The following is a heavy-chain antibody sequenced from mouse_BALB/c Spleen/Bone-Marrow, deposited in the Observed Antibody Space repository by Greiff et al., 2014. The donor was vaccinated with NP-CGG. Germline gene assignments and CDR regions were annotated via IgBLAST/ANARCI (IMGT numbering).Heavy chain of an antibody. CDR3: TRGYYGSSYDD. Sequence: QVQLQQSGAELVRPGASVKLSCKASGYTFTSYWINWVKQRPGQGLEWIGNIYPSDSYTNYNQKFKDKATLTVDKSSSTAYMQLSSPTSEDSAVYYCTRGYYGSSYDDWGQGTTLTVSS. J-gene: IGHJ2*01. CDR2: IYPSDSYT. D-gene: IGHD1-1*01. CDR1: GYTFTSYW. V-gene: IGHV1-69*02.